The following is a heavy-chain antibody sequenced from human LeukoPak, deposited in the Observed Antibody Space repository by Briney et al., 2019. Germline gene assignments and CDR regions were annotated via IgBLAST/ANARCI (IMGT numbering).Heavy chain of an antibody. J-gene: IGHJ3*02. CDR1: GFSFSSYG. CDR3: AKEYCGGDCYSGNIDAFDI. V-gene: IGHV3-30*18. Sequence: PGRSLRLSCAASGFSFSSYGMHWVRQAPGKGLEWVAVISYDGSNKYYADSVKGRFTISRDNSKSTLYLQMDSLRAEDTAVYYCAKEYCGGDCYSGNIDAFDIWGQGTMVTVSS. D-gene: IGHD2-21*02. CDR2: ISYDGSNK.